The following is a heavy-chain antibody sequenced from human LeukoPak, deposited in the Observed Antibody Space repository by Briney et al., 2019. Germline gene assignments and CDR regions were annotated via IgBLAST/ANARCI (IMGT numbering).Heavy chain of an antibody. CDR1: GDSISGYF. CDR3: ARRAAVFRYYYYMDV. Sequence: SETLSLTCTVSGDSISGYFWSWIRQTPGKGLEWIGYVHYSGSTNYNPSLKSRVTISVDTSKNQFSLKLSSVTAADTAVYYCARRAAVFRYYYYMDVWGKGTTVTVSS. J-gene: IGHJ6*03. D-gene: IGHD6-13*01. CDR2: VHYSGST. V-gene: IGHV4-59*01.